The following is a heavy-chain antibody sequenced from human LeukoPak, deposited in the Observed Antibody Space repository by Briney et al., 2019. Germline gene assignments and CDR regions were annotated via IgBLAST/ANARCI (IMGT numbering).Heavy chain of an antibody. J-gene: IGHJ6*02. CDR1: GYTFTSYD. CDR3: ASTVTTSYYGMDV. CDR2: ISPYNGNT. D-gene: IGHD4-17*01. Sequence: ASVKVSCKASGYTFTSYDINWVRQVPGQGLEWMGWISPYNGNTIYAQKLQGRVTMTTDTSTNTAYMELRSLRSEDTAVYYCASTVTTSYYGMDVWGQGTTVTVSS. V-gene: IGHV1-18*01.